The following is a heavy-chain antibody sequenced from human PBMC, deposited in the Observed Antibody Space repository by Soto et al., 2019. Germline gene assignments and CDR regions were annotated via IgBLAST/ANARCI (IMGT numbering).Heavy chain of an antibody. CDR1: GFTFSSYG. J-gene: IGHJ6*02. V-gene: IGHV3-33*01. CDR3: ARDMYYYDSSGYYAEGDYGMDV. D-gene: IGHD3-22*01. CDR2: IWYDGSNK. Sequence: QVQLVESGGGVVQPGRSLRLSCAASGFTFSSYGMHWVRQAPGKGLEWVAVIWYDGSNKYYGDSVKGRFTISRDNSKNTLYLQMNSLRAEDTAVYYCARDMYYYDSSGYYAEGDYGMDVWGQGTTVTVSS.